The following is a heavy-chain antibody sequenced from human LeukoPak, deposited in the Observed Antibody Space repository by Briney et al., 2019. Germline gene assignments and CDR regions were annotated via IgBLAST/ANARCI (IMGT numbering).Heavy chain of an antibody. CDR2: INPNSGGT. V-gene: IGHV1-2*02. Sequence: RASVKVSCKASGYTFTGYYMHWVRQAPGQGLEWMGWINPNSGGTNYAQKFQGRVTMTRDTSISTAYMELSSLRSDDTAVYYCARVRGYMDVWGKGTTVTVSS. J-gene: IGHJ6*03. CDR1: GYTFTGYY. CDR3: ARVRGYMDV.